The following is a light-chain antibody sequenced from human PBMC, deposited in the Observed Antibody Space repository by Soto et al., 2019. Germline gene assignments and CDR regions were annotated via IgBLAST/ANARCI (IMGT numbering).Light chain of an antibody. J-gene: IGKJ1*01. Sequence: DIQMTQSPSTLSASVGDRVTITCRASQSISSWLAWYQQKPGKAPKLLIYKASSLESGVPSRFSGSVSGTEFTLTISSLQPDDFATYYCQQYNSSPTFGQGTKVDIK. CDR1: QSISSW. V-gene: IGKV1-5*03. CDR2: KAS. CDR3: QQYNSSPT.